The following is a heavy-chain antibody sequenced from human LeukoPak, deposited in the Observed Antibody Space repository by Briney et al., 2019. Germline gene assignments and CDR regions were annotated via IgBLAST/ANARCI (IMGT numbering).Heavy chain of an antibody. D-gene: IGHD3-16*01. CDR3: ATDHLATYDYVWGSSFRPEYYFDY. CDR2: ISSSGSTI. V-gene: IGHV3-11*04. CDR1: GFTFSDYY. J-gene: IGHJ4*02. Sequence: PGGSLRLSCAASGFTFSDYYMSWIRQAPGKGLEWVSYISSSGSTIYYADSVRGRFTISRDNAKNSLYLQMNSLRAEDSAVYYCATDHLATYDYVWGSSFRPEYYFDYWGQGTLVTVSS.